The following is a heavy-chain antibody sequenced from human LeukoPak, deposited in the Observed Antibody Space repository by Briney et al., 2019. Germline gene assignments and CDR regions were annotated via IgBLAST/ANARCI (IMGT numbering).Heavy chain of an antibody. V-gene: IGHV3-23*01. Sequence: GGSLRLSCAASGFTFSSYAMSWVRQAPGKGLEWVSAISGSGGSTYYADSVKGRFTISRDNSKNTLYLQMNSLRAEDTAVYYCAKDRGSGWTPNWFDPWGQGTLVTVSS. CDR2: ISGSGGST. CDR1: GFTFSSYA. CDR3: AKDRGSGWTPNWFDP. D-gene: IGHD6-19*01. J-gene: IGHJ5*02.